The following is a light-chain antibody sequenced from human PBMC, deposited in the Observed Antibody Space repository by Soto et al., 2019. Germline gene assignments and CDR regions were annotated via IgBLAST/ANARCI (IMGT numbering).Light chain of an antibody. Sequence: EIVMTQSPATLSVSPGERATLSCRASQSVSSNLAWYQQKPGQASRLLIYGASTRAAGIPARFSGSGSGTEFTLTISSLQSEDFGVYYWHQYNNWPPWTFGQGTKVEIK. CDR3: HQYNNWPPWT. CDR2: GAS. J-gene: IGKJ1*01. V-gene: IGKV3-15*01. CDR1: QSVSSN.